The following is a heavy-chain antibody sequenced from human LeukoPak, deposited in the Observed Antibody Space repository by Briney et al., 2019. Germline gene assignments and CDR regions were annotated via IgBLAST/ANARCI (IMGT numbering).Heavy chain of an antibody. J-gene: IGHJ4*02. CDR3: ARDLSTYYYDSSGRYFDY. V-gene: IGHV3-7*03. CDR1: GFTFSSYW. Sequence: PGGSLRLSCAVSGFTFSSYWMYWVRQAPGKGPEWVANIRPDGTEKFYVDSVKGRFTVSRDNAKNLLYLQMNSLRAEDTAVYYCARDLSTYYYDSSGRYFDYWGQGTLVTVSS. CDR2: IRPDGTEK. D-gene: IGHD3-22*01.